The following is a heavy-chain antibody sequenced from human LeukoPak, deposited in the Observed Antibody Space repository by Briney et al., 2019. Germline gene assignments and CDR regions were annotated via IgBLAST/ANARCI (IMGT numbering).Heavy chain of an antibody. J-gene: IGHJ4*02. Sequence: GGSLRLSCAASGFTFSSYWMHWVRQAPGKGLVWVARINGDGSSTRYADSVKGRFTISRDNAKNTLYLHMNSLRAEDTAVYYCARESALWFADYWGQGTLVTVSS. CDR2: INGDGSST. CDR3: ARESALWFADY. CDR1: GFTFSSYW. V-gene: IGHV3-74*01. D-gene: IGHD3-10*01.